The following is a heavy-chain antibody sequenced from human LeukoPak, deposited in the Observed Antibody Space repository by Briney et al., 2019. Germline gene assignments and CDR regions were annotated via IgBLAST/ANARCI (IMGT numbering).Heavy chain of an antibody. CDR1: GFTFDDYA. CDR2: ISWNSGSI. Sequence: GGSLRLSCAASGFTFDDYAMHWVRQAPGKGLEWVSGISWNSGSIGYADSVKGRFTNSRDNAKNSLYLQMNSLRAEDMALYYCAKAVSGEIVGASVFDYWGQGTLVTVSS. V-gene: IGHV3-9*03. J-gene: IGHJ4*02. D-gene: IGHD1-26*01. CDR3: AKAVSGEIVGASVFDY.